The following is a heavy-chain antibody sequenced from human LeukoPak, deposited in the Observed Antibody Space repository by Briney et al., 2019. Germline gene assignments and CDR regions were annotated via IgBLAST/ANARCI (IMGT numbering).Heavy chain of an antibody. D-gene: IGHD2-15*01. V-gene: IGHV4-31*03. CDR3: ARLTHCSGGSCYSGVVDY. Sequence: PSETLSLTCTVSGGSISSGGYYWSWIRQHPGKGLEWIGYIYYSGSTHYNPSLKSRVTISVDTSKNQFSLKLSSVTAADTAVYYCARLTHCSGGSCYSGVVDYWGQGTLVTVSS. J-gene: IGHJ4*02. CDR1: GGSISSGGYY. CDR2: IYYSGST.